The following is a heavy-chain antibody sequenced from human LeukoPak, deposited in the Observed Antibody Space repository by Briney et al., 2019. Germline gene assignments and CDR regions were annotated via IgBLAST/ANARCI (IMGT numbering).Heavy chain of an antibody. CDR3: AGRCCSGGRFYSDY. V-gene: IGHV4-34*01. CDR2: INHSGST. CDR1: GVSFSGYY. D-gene: IGHD2-15*01. Sequence: SETLSLTCAVYGVSFSGYYWSWIRQPPGKGLEWVGEINHSGSTNYNPSLKSRVTISVDTSKNQFSLKLSSVTAADTAVYYCAGRCCSGGRFYSDYWGQGTLVTVSS. J-gene: IGHJ4*02.